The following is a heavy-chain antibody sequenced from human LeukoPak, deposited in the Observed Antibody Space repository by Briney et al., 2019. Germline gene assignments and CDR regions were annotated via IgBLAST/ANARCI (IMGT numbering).Heavy chain of an antibody. J-gene: IGHJ4*02. CDR1: GYSFSSYW. V-gene: IGHV5-51*01. CDR2: IYPGDSDT. Sequence: GGALEISWKGSGYSFSSYWIGWGRQMPGKGLEGMGIIYPGDSDTRYSPSFQGQVTISADKSISTAYLQWSSLTASDTAMYYCARHRPYSSGWRHFDYWGQGTLVTVSS. D-gene: IGHD6-19*01. CDR3: ARHRPYSSGWRHFDY.